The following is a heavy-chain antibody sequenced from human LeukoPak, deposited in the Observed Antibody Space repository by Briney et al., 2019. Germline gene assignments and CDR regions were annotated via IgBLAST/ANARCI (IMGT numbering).Heavy chain of an antibody. Sequence: ASVKVSCKASGYAFTTYYMHWVRQAPGQGLVWVGVINPSGGTTTYAQKLQGRVTMTRDTSTSTVYMELGSLRIEDTAVYYCSRDLGGSYNDYWGQGTMVTVSS. J-gene: IGHJ4*02. CDR1: GYAFTTYY. D-gene: IGHD1-26*01. V-gene: IGHV1-46*04. CDR3: SRDLGGSYNDY. CDR2: INPSGGTT.